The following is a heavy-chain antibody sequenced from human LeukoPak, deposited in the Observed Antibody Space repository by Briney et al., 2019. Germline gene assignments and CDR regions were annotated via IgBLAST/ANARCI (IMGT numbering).Heavy chain of an antibody. V-gene: IGHV4-38-2*01. Sequence: PSETLSLTCAVSGYSNRSGHYWGWIRQSPGKGLEWIGSINHSGITEYNPSLKSRVTLSVDTSKNQFSLQLRSVTAADRALYYCARSGDYIKEGFDYWGQGTQVTVSS. CDR2: INHSGIT. D-gene: IGHD3-22*01. J-gene: IGHJ4*02. CDR3: ARSGDYIKEGFDY. CDR1: GYSNRSGHY.